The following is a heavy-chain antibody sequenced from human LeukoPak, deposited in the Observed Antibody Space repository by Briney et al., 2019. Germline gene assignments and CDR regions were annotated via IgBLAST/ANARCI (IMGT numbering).Heavy chain of an antibody. D-gene: IGHD1-26*01. J-gene: IGHJ4*02. V-gene: IGHV3-11*01. CDR3: AREPSIVGATTGYFDY. CDR2: ISSSGSTI. CDR1: GFTFSDYY. Sequence: GGPLRLSCAASGFTFSDYYMSWIRQAPGKGLEWVSYISSSGSTIYYADSVKGRFTISRDNAKNSLYLQMNSLRAEDTAVYYCAREPSIVGATTGYFDYWGQGTLVTVSS.